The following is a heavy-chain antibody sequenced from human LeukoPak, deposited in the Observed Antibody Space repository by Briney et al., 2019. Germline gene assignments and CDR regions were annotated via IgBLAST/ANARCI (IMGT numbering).Heavy chain of an antibody. J-gene: IGHJ1*01. CDR1: GGSISSYY. V-gene: IGHV4-59*04. D-gene: IGHD5-12*01. CDR3: ARHAVVDAYPRYFQH. Sequence: SETLSLTCTVSGGSISSYYWSWIRQPPGKGLEWIGYIYYSGSVYYNPSLKSRVTVSIDTSKNRFSLRLTSVIAADTAVYYCARHAVVDAYPRYFQHWGQGTLITVSS. CDR2: IYYSGSV.